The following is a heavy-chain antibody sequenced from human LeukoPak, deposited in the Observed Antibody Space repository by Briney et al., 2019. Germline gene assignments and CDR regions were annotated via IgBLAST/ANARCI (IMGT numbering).Heavy chain of an antibody. D-gene: IGHD6-19*01. J-gene: IGHJ4*02. CDR1: GGSISSSSYY. CDR3: ARRDMSKAGFDY. V-gene: IGHV4-39*01. CDR2: IYYSGST. Sequence: SETLSLTCTVSGGSISSSSYYWGWIRQPPGKGLEWMGSIYYSGSTYYNPSLKSRVTISVDTSKNQFSLKLSSVTAADTAVYYCARRDMSKAGFDYWGQGTLVTVSS.